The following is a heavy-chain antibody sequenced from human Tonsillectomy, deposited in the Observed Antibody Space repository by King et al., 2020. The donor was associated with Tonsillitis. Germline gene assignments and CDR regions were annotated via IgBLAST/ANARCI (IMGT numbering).Heavy chain of an antibody. V-gene: IGHV2-5*02. D-gene: IGHD1-26*01. Sequence: TLKESGPTLVKPTQTLTLTCTFSGFSLSTSGVGVGWIRQPPGKALEWLALIYWDEDKRYSPSLKSRLTITKDTSKNQVVLTMTNMDPVDTAIYYCALPSSGSNFDYWGQGTLVTVSS. CDR3: ALPSSGSNFDY. J-gene: IGHJ4*02. CDR2: IYWDEDK. CDR1: GFSLSTSGVG.